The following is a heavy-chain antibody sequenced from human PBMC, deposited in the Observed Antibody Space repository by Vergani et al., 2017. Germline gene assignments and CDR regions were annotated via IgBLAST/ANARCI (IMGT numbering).Heavy chain of an antibody. CDR2: IYTSGST. CDR3: AWSSRYYFDY. V-gene: IGHV4-61*02. D-gene: IGHD6-13*01. J-gene: IGHJ4*02. CDR1: GGSISSGSYY. Sequence: QVQLQESGPGLVKPSQTLSLTCTVSGGSISSGSYYWSWIRQPAGKGLEWIGRIYTSGSTNYNPSLKSRVTISVDTSKNQFSLKLSSVTAADTAVYYCAWSSRYYFDYWGQGTLVTVSS.